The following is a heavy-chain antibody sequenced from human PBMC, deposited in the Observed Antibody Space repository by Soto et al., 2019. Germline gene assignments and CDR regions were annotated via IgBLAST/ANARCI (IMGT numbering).Heavy chain of an antibody. Sequence: GGSLRLSCAASGFTFSSYSMNWVRQAPGKGLEWVSYISSSSSTIYYADSVKGRFTISRDNAKNSLYLQMNSLRAEDTAVYYCVFIVRGVTHHAFDIWGQGTMGTVSS. CDR2: ISSSSSTI. V-gene: IGHV3-48*01. D-gene: IGHD3-10*01. J-gene: IGHJ3*02. CDR1: GFTFSSYS. CDR3: VFIVRGVTHHAFDI.